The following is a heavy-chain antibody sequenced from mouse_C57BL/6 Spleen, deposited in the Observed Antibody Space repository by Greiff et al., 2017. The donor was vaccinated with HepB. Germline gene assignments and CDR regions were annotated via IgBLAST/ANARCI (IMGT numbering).Heavy chain of an antibody. J-gene: IGHJ3*01. D-gene: IGHD1-1*01. V-gene: IGHV1-53*01. CDR3: ARSGGSSYVVWFAY. CDR2: INPSNGGT. CDR1: GYTFTSYW. Sequence: QVQLQQPGTELVKPGASVKLSCKASGYTFTSYWMHWVKQRPGQGLEWIGNINPSNGGTNYNEKFKSKATLTVDKSSSTAYMQLSSLTSEDSAVYYGARSGGSSYVVWFAYWGQGTLVTVSA.